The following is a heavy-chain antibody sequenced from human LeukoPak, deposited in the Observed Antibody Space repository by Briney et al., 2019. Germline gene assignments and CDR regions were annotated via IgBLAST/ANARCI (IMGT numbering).Heavy chain of an antibody. Sequence: SETLSLTCTVSGGSISSGSYYWSWIRQPAGKGLEWIGRIYTSGSTNYNPSLKSRVTISVDTSKNQFSLKLSSVTAADTAVYYCAVVPAAKRDWYFDLWGRGTLVTVSS. CDR2: IYTSGST. CDR3: AVVPAAKRDWYFDL. V-gene: IGHV4-61*02. CDR1: GGSISSGSYY. D-gene: IGHD2-2*01. J-gene: IGHJ2*01.